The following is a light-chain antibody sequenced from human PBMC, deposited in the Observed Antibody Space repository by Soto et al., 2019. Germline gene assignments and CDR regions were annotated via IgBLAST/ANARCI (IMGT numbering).Light chain of an antibody. Sequence: DIQMTQSPSTLSASVGDRVTITCRASQSIDSWLAWHQQKPGKAPKVLIYKASSLESGVPSRFSGSGSGTEFTLTISRLQPDDIAIYYCQQYKGRWTFGQGTKVEIK. CDR1: QSIDSW. CDR2: KAS. CDR3: QQYKGRWT. J-gene: IGKJ1*01. V-gene: IGKV1-5*03.